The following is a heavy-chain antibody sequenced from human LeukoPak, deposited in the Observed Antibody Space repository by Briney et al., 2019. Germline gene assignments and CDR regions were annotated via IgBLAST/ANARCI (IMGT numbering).Heavy chain of an antibody. D-gene: IGHD1-1*01. J-gene: IGHJ4*02. Sequence: ASVKLSCKASGYTFTSYDISWVRQAPGQGLEWMGWISGYNGNTNYAQNFQVRVTMTKDTSTNTAYMELRSLRSDDTAVYYCARSSLQLEPPRYWGQGTLVTVSS. CDR3: ARSSLQLEPPRY. CDR2: ISGYNGNT. V-gene: IGHV1-18*01. CDR1: GYTFTSYD.